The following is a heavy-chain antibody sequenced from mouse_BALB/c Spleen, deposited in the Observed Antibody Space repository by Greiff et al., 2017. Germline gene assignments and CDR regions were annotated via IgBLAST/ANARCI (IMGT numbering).Heavy chain of an antibody. J-gene: IGHJ3*01. CDR1: GFTFTDYY. Sequence: EVKLMESGGGLVQPGGSLRLSCATSGFTFTDYYMSWVRQPPGKALEWLGFIRNKANGYTTEYSASVKGRFTISRDNSQSILYLQMNTLRAEDSATYYCASGYYGSRVFAYGGQGTLVTVSA. V-gene: IGHV7-3*02. CDR3: ASGYYGSRVFAY. CDR2: IRNKANGYTT. D-gene: IGHD1-1*01.